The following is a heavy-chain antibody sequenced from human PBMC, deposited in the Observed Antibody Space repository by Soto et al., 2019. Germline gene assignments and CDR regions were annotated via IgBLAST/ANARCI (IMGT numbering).Heavy chain of an antibody. D-gene: IGHD2-15*01. CDR2: INTDASST. Sequence: EVQLVESGGNLVQPGGSLRRSCAASGFTFSTHWLHWVRQTPGKGLVWVSRINTDASSTNYADSVKGRFTVSRDNAMNTVYLQMNSLRLEDTAVYYCARGQQGGYYVVHWGQGTLVTVSS. CDR1: GFTFSTHW. J-gene: IGHJ4*02. CDR3: ARGQQGGYYVVH. V-gene: IGHV3-74*01.